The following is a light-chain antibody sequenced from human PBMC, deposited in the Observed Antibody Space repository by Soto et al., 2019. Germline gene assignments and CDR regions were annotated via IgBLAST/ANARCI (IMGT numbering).Light chain of an antibody. J-gene: IGKJ4*01. Sequence: DIQMTQSPSSLSASVGDRVTITCRTSQSISSYLNWYQQKPGKAPKVLIYAASSLQSGVPSRFSGSGPETDFTLTISSLQPEDFATYYCQQSYSTPLTFGGGTKVEIK. CDR3: QQSYSTPLT. CDR2: AAS. CDR1: QSISSY. V-gene: IGKV1-39*01.